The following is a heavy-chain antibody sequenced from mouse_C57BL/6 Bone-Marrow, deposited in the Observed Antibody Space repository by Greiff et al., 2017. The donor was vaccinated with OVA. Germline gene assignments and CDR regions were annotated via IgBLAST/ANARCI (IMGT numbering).Heavy chain of an antibody. CDR1: GFTFSSYG. J-gene: IGHJ3*01. CDR3: ASLYDGFPGFAY. D-gene: IGHD2-3*01. CDR2: ISSGGSYT. Sequence: EVKLMESGGDLVKPGGSLKLSCAASGFTFSSYGMSWVRQTPDKRLEWVATISSGGSYTYYPDSVKGRFTISRDNAKNTLYLQMSSLKSEDTAMYYCASLYDGFPGFAYWGQGTLVTVSA. V-gene: IGHV5-6*01.